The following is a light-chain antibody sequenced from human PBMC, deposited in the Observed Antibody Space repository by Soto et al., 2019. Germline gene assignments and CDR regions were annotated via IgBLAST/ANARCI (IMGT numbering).Light chain of an antibody. CDR2: AAS. J-gene: IGKJ2*01. Sequence: DVQMTQSPSSVSASVGDRVTISCRASQGISSWLAWHQQKPGKAPKNLIYAASSLQSGVPSRFICRGSGTCVTFPISSLQPEDFATYDCEQGNSFPYTFGQVTKVYIK. V-gene: IGKV1-12*01. CDR1: QGISSW. CDR3: EQGNSFPYT.